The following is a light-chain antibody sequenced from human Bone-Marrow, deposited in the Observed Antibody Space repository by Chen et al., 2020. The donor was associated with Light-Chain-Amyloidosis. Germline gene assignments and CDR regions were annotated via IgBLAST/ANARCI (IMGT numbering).Light chain of an antibody. CDR2: DDS. CDR3: QVWDRSSDRPV. V-gene: IGLV3-21*02. Sequence: SYVLTQPSSVSVAPGPTATLACGGTTIGSTSVHWYQQTPGQAPLLVVYDDSDRPSGIPERLSGSNSGNTATLTISRVEAGDEADYYCQVWDRSSDRPVFGGGTKLTVL. CDR1: TIGSTS. J-gene: IGLJ3*02.